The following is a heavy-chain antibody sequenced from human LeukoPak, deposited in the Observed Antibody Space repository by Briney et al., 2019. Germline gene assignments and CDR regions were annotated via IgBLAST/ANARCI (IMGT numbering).Heavy chain of an antibody. J-gene: IGHJ4*01. Sequence: SQTLSLTCTVSGGSISSGSYYWSWIRQPAGKGLEWIGRIYTRGSTNYNPPLKSRVTISVDTSKNQFSLKVSSVTAADTAVYYCASRVYGLGSFNYWGQGTLVTVSS. CDR3: ASRVYGLGSFNY. D-gene: IGHD3-10*01. CDR2: IYTRGST. CDR1: GGSISSGSYY. V-gene: IGHV4-61*02.